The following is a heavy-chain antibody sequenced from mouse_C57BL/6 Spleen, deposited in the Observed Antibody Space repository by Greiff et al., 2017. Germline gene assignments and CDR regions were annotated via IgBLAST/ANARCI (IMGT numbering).Heavy chain of an antibody. Sequence: QVQLQQSGAELAKPGASVKLSCKASGYTFTRYWMHWVKQRPGQGLEWIGYINPSSGYTKSNHKCKDKATLTADKASSTAYMQLGSLTYEDSAVYYCARSSSLDYWGQGTTLTVSS. CDR2: INPSSGYT. J-gene: IGHJ2*01. CDR1: GYTFTRYW. CDR3: ARSSSLDY. D-gene: IGHD1-3*01. V-gene: IGHV1-7*01.